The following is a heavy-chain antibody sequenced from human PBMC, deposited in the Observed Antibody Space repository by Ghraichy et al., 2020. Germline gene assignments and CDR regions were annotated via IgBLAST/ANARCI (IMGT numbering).Heavy chain of an antibody. Sequence: GGSLRLSCIASGFTFSDYSVNWVRQAPGKGLEWISYISRGSSTIFYADSVKGRFTISRDNAKKSLFLQMSSLRAEDTAVYYCARFQRGFDYWGQGTLVTVSS. V-gene: IGHV3-48*01. CDR1: GFTFSDYS. CDR2: ISRGSSTI. D-gene: IGHD3-10*01. CDR3: ARFQRGFDY. J-gene: IGHJ4*02.